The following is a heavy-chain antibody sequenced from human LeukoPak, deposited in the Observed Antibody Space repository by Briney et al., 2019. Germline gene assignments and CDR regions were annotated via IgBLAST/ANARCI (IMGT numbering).Heavy chain of an antibody. CDR2: IKSKTDGGTT. D-gene: IGHD3-16*01. CDR1: GFTFSDYY. CDR3: TTGSPITTDAFDI. J-gene: IGHJ3*02. V-gene: IGHV3-15*07. Sequence: AGGSLRLSCAASGFTFSDYYMNWVRQAPGKGLEWVGRIKSKTDGGTTDYAAPVKGRFTISRDDSKNTLYLQMNSLKTEDTAVYYCTTGSPITTDAFDIWGQGTMVTVSS.